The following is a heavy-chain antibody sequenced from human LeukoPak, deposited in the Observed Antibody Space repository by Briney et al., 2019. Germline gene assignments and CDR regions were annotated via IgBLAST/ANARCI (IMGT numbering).Heavy chain of an antibody. V-gene: IGHV3-30*02. D-gene: IGHD4-17*01. Sequence: GGSLRLSCAASGFTFISYGMHWVRQAPGKVLEWVAFIRYDGSNKYYADSVKGRFTISRDNSKNTLYLQMNSLRAEDTAVYYCAKGNGDYVSGAFDIWGQGTMVTVSS. CDR1: GFTFISYG. CDR3: AKGNGDYVSGAFDI. CDR2: IRYDGSNK. J-gene: IGHJ3*02.